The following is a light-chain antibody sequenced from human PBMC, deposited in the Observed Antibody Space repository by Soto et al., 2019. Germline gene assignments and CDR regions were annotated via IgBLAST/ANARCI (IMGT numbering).Light chain of an antibody. CDR3: CSYAGRGRV. CDR2: EAN. J-gene: IGLJ3*02. V-gene: IGLV2-23*01. CDR1: SSDVGSSNL. Sequence: QSALTQPASVSGSPGQSLTISCTGTSSDVGSSNLVSWYQQHPGKAPKLIIYEANKRPSGVSNHFFASKSGNTASLTISGLQAADEAHYYCCSYAGRGRVFGGGTKLTVL.